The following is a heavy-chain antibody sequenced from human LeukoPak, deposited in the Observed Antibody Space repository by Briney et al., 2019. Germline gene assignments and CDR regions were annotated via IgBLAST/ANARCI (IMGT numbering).Heavy chain of an antibody. CDR1: GFTVSSNS. CDR2: IYSDNT. D-gene: IGHD3-10*01. V-gene: IGHV3-53*01. Sequence: GGSLRLPCTVSGFTVSSNSMSWVRQAPGKGLEWVSFIYSDNTHYSDSVKVRFTISRDNSKNTLYLQMNSLRAEDTAVYYCAKVTYGSGTYGAFDSWGQGTLVTVSS. J-gene: IGHJ4*02. CDR3: AKVTYGSGTYGAFDS.